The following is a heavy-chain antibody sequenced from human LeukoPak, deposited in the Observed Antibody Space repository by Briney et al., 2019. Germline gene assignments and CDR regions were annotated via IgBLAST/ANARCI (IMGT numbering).Heavy chain of an antibody. CDR2: ISYDGSNK. J-gene: IGHJ6*02. Sequence: GGSLRLSCAASGFTFSSYSMNWVRQAPGKGLEWVAVISYDGSNKYYADSVKGRFTISRDNSKNTLYLQMNSLRAEDTAVYYCARSPYPYYYYYGMDVWGQGTTVTVSS. V-gene: IGHV3-30*03. CDR1: GFTFSSYS. CDR3: ARSPYPYYYYYGMDV.